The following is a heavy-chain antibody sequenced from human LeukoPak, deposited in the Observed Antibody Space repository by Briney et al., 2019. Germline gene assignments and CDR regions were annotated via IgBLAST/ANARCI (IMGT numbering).Heavy chain of an antibody. Sequence: PSETLSLTCAVYGGSFSGYYWSWIRQPPGKGLEWIGEINHSGSTNYNPSLKSRVTISVDTSKNQFSLKLSSVTAADTAVYYCARGRAARSIDYWGQGTLVTVSS. J-gene: IGHJ4*02. CDR1: GGSFSGYY. CDR2: INHSGST. V-gene: IGHV4-34*01. D-gene: IGHD6-6*01. CDR3: ARGRAARSIDY.